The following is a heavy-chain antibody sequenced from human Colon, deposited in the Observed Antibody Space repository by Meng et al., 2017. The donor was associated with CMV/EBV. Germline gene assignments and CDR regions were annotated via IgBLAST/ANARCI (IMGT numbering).Heavy chain of an antibody. D-gene: IGHD2-2*01. V-gene: IGHV3-7*01. CDR2: IKQDGSEK. CDR1: GFTFSSYW. Sequence: GGSLRLSCVASGFTFSSYWMSWVRQAPGKGLEWVANIKQDGSEKYYVDSVKGRFTISRDNAKNSLYLQMNSLRAEDTAVYYCARDLVVPAAIVYHYYYGMDVWGQGTTVTVSS. J-gene: IGHJ6*02. CDR3: ARDLVVPAAIVYHYYYGMDV.